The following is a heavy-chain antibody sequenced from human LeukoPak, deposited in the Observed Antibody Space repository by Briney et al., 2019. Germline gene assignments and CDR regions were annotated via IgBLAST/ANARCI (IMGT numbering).Heavy chain of an antibody. CDR3: ARGRHSSSFIGFDY. CDR1: GGSFSGYY. D-gene: IGHD6-6*01. J-gene: IGHJ4*02. V-gene: IGHV4-34*01. Sequence: SETLSLTCAVYGGSFSGYYWSWIRQPPGKGLEWIGEINHSGSTNYNPSLKSRVTISVDTSKNQFSLKLSSVTAADTAVYYCARGRHSSSFIGFDYWGQETLVTVSS. CDR2: INHSGST.